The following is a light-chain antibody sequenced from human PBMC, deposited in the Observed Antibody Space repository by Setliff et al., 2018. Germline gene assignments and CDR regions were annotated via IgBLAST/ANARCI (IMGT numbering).Light chain of an antibody. CDR3: SSYAGNYIYV. Sequence: QSVLTQPPSASGSPGQSVTISCTGTSSDVGGYNFVAWYQQHPGKAPKLMIYVVSKRPSGVPDRFSGSKSGNTASLTVSGLQAEDEADYYCSSYAGNYIYVFGTGTKVTVL. CDR2: VVS. J-gene: IGLJ1*01. CDR1: SSDVGGYNF. V-gene: IGLV2-8*01.